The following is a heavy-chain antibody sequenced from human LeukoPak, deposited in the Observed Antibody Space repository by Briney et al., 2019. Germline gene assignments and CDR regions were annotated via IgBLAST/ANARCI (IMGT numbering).Heavy chain of an antibody. CDR3: ARDWREYSSGWSRDDAFDI. J-gene: IGHJ3*02. Sequence: SVKVSCKASGGTFSSYAISWVRQAPGQGLEWMGGIIPIFGTANYAQKFQGRVTITADESTGTAYMELSSLRSEDTAVYYCARDWREYSSGWSRDDAFDIWGQGTMVTVSS. V-gene: IGHV1-69*01. CDR2: IIPIFGTA. CDR1: GGTFSSYA. D-gene: IGHD6-19*01.